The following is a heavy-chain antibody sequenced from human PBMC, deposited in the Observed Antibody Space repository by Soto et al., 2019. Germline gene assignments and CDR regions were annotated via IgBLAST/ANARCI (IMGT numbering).Heavy chain of an antibody. V-gene: IGHV1-3*04. CDR3: SRASRDFVVRVDP. CDR2: LHTGTGNT. J-gene: IGHJ5*02. D-gene: IGHD2-21*02. Sequence: GQLVQSGAEVQNPGASVKVSCKASGYNFTNYALHWVRQAAGQSLEWLGWLHTGTGNTKYSQKFQGRLTITRDTSASAAYMELSSLRSEDTALNYCSRASRDFVVRVDPWGQGTLVTVSS. CDR1: GYNFTNYA.